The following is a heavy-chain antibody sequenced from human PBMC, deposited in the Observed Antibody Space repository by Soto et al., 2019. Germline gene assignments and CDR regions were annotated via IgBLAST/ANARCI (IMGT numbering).Heavy chain of an antibody. CDR3: ARGGGLHSGWFSAEYFQH. D-gene: IGHD6-19*01. CDR2: INPSGGST. CDR1: GYTFTSYY. J-gene: IGHJ1*01. V-gene: IGHV1-46*01. Sequence: ASVKVSCKASGYTFTSYYMHWVRQAPGQGLEWMGIINPSGGSTSYAQKFQGRVTMTRDTSTSTVYMELSSLRSEDTAVYYCARGGGLHSGWFSAEYFQHWGQGTLVTVSS.